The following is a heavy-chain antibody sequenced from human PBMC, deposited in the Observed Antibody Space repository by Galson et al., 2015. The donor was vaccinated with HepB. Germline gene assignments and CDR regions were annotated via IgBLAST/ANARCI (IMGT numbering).Heavy chain of an antibody. D-gene: IGHD6-13*01. V-gene: IGHV1-8*01. CDR3: ARGRSSWYWEYYFDY. CDR1: GYTFTSYD. Sequence: SVKVSCKASGYTFTSYDINWVRQATGQGLEWMGWMNPNSGNTGYAQKFQGRVTMTRNTSISTAYMELRSLRSEDTAVYYCARGRSSWYWEYYFDYWGQGTLVTVSS. J-gene: IGHJ4*02. CDR2: MNPNSGNT.